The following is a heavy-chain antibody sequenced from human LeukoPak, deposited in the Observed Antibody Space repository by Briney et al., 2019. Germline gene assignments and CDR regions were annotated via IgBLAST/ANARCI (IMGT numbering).Heavy chain of an antibody. CDR2: VNAGNGNT. Sequence: ASVKVSCKASGYTFTSYAMHWVRQAPGQRLEWMGWVNAGNGNTKYSQKFRGRVTITRDTSASTAYMELSSLRSEDTAVYYCARDLSDYYDSSGYDYWGQGTLVTVSS. CDR3: ARDLSDYYDSSGYDY. CDR1: GYTFTSYA. D-gene: IGHD3-22*01. J-gene: IGHJ4*02. V-gene: IGHV1-3*01.